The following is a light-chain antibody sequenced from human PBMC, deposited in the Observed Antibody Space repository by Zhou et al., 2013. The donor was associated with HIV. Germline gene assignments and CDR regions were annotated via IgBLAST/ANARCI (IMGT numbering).Light chain of an antibody. CDR3: QQANRFPQT. Sequence: DIQMTQSPSALSASVGDRVTITCRASQGISDYLAWYQQRPGKVPKLLIYGATTLQSGVPSRFSGSGSGTDFTLTINRLHPEDFATYYCQQANRFPQTFGQGTKVEIK. CDR1: QGISDY. CDR2: GAT. V-gene: IGKV1-27*01. J-gene: IGKJ2*01.